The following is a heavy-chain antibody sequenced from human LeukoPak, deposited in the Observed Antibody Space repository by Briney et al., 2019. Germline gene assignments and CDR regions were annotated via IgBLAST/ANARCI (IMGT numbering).Heavy chain of an antibody. CDR1: GDSVSSNSAA. CDR2: TYYRSKWNN. D-gene: IGHD1-7*01. V-gene: IGHV6-1*01. Sequence: SQTLSLTCAISGDSVSSNSAAWSWIRQSPSRGLEWLGRTYYRSKWNNDYAISVKSRITINPDTSKNQFSLQLNSVTPEDTAVYYCARENFDPEGFYYGMDVWGQGTTVTVSS. CDR3: ARENFDPEGFYYGMDV. J-gene: IGHJ6*02.